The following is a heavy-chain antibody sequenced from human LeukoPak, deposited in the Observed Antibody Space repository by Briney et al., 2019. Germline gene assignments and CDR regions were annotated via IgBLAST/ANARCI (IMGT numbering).Heavy chain of an antibody. Sequence: GASVKVSCKASGGTFRSFAISWVRQAPGQELEWMGGIIPIFRTANYAQKFQGRVTITADESTSTAYMELSSLRSEDTAVYYCARALRYYSDSSGYAFDYWGQGTLVTVSS. CDR3: ARALRYYSDSSGYAFDY. CDR1: GGTFRSFA. V-gene: IGHV1-69*01. D-gene: IGHD3-22*01. CDR2: IIPIFRTA. J-gene: IGHJ4*02.